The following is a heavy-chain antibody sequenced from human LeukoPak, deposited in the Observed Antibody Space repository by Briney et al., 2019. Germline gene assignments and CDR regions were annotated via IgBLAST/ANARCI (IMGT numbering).Heavy chain of an antibody. Sequence: SETLSLTCAVSGGSISSGGYSWSWIRQPPGKGLEWIGYIYHSGSTYYNPSLKSRVTISVDTSKNQFSLKLSSVTAADTAVYYCASTGSSSSRGDYWGQGTLVTVSS. D-gene: IGHD6-6*01. J-gene: IGHJ4*02. V-gene: IGHV4-30-2*01. CDR1: GGSISSGGYS. CDR2: IYHSGST. CDR3: ASTGSSSSRGDY.